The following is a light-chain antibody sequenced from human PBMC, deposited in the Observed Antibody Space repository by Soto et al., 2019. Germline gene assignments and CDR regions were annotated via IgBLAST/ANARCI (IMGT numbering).Light chain of an antibody. J-gene: IGKJ4*01. V-gene: IGKV3-11*01. CDR3: QPRSNWPLT. CDR1: QIVSSY. Sequence: EIVLTQSPATLSLSPGERATLSCRASQIVSSYLAWYQQKPGQAPRLLIYDASNRATGIPARFSGSGSGTDFTLTISRLEHEDFAVYYCQPRSNWPLTFGGGTKVEIK. CDR2: DAS.